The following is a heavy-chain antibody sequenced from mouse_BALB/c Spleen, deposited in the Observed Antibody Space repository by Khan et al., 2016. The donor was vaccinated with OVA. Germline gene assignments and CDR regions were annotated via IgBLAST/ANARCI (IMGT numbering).Heavy chain of an antibody. CDR1: GFTFSSFV. D-gene: IGHD1-1*02. Sequence: EVELVESGGDLVKTGGSLKLSCAASGFTFSSFVLSWVRQTPEKGLEWVATISSAGTYTYSLDSVKGRFTISRDNAKNTLYLQMNSLRSEDTAMYYCANGNYGWFAYWGRGTLVTVSA. CDR3: ANGNYGWFAY. CDR2: ISSAGTYT. J-gene: IGHJ3*01. V-gene: IGHV5-9-1*01.